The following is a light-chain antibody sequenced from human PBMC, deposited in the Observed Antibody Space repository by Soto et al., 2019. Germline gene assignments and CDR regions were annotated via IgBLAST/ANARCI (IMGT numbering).Light chain of an antibody. Sequence: DIVLTQSPATLSLSPGDRATLSCRASQSVSSSLAWYQQKLGQAPRLLIYDASNRATGIPARFSGSGSGTDFTLTISSLEPEDFAVYYCQQRRIWRLTFGQGTKVEIK. CDR1: QSVSSS. CDR3: QQRRIWRLT. CDR2: DAS. V-gene: IGKV3-11*01. J-gene: IGKJ1*01.